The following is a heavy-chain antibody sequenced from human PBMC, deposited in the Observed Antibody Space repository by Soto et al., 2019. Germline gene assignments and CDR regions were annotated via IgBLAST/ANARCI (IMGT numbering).Heavy chain of an antibody. D-gene: IGHD3-22*01. CDR1: GGSISTYY. CDR2: IYYSGST. V-gene: IGHV4-59*01. Sequence: SETLSLTCTVSGGSISTYYWSWIRQPPGKGLEWIGYIYYSGSTNYNPSLKSRVTISVDTSKDQFSLKLSSVTAADTAMYYCARGDTYYYDRSGYYDYWCQGTLVTVSS. J-gene: IGHJ4*02. CDR3: ARGDTYYYDRSGYYDY.